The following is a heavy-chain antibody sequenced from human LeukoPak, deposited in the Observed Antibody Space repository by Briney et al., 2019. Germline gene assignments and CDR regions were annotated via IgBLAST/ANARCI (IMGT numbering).Heavy chain of an antibody. D-gene: IGHD6-13*01. CDR2: IYYSGST. CDR3: ARGGYSSSW. Sequence: SETLSLTCTVSGYSISSGYYWGWIRQPPGKGLEWIGSIYYSGSTYYNPSLKSRVTISVDTSKNQFSLKLSSVTAADTAVYYCARGGYSSSWWGQGTLVTVSS. J-gene: IGHJ4*02. CDR1: GYSISSGYY. V-gene: IGHV4-38-2*02.